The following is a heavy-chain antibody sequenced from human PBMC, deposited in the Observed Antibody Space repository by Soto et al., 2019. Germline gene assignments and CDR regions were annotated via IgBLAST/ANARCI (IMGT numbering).Heavy chain of an antibody. Sequence: QVQLQESGQGLVKPSQTLSLTCTVSGASITSVGYSWTWIRQHPGKGLEWIGYVYHSGTTYYNPSLKSRATISVDTSKNKFYLRLTSVTASDTAIYYCAGEGAGTTPGWVDPWGQGTLVTVSS. CDR2: VYHSGTT. J-gene: IGHJ5*02. CDR3: AGEGAGTTPGWVDP. CDR1: GASITSVGYS. D-gene: IGHD1-7*01. V-gene: IGHV4-31*03.